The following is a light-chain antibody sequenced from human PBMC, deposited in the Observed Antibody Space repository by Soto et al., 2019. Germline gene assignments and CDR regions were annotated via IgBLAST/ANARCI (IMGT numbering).Light chain of an antibody. J-gene: IGKJ4*01. CDR2: GAS. Sequence: EIVLTQSPGTLSLSPGERATLSCRASQSVSSNFLAWYQEKPGQAPRLLIYGASSRATGIPDRFSGSGSGTDFTLTISSLQPEDFATYYCLQDYNYPLTFGGGTKVDIK. V-gene: IGKV3-20*01. CDR1: QSVSSNF. CDR3: LQDYNYPLT.